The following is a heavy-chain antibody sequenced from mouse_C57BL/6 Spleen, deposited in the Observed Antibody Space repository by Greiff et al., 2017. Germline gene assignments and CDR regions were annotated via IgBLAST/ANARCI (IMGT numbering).Heavy chain of an antibody. V-gene: IGHV1-39*01. CDR3: ARSYYGSSCLYYFDY. CDR1: GYSFTDYN. D-gene: IGHD1-1*01. J-gene: IGHJ2*01. CDR2: INPNYGTT. Sequence: EVQLQQPGPELVKPGASVKISCKASGYSFTDYNMNWVKQSNGKSLEWIGVINPNYGTTSYNQKFKGKATLTVDQSSSTAYMQLNSLTSEDPAVYYCARSYYGSSCLYYFDYWGQGTTLTVSS.